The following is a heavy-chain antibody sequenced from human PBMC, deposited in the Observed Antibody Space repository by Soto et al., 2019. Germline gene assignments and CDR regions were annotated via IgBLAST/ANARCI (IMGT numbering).Heavy chain of an antibody. Sequence: EVQLLESGGGLVHPGGSLRLSCAASGFTFSSYAMSWVRQAPGKGLEWVSAISGSGGSTDYADSVKGRFTISRDNSKNTLYLQMPSLRAEETAVYYCAKDGSSWYPFDYWGQGTLVTVSS. V-gene: IGHV3-23*01. J-gene: IGHJ4*02. D-gene: IGHD6-13*01. CDR3: AKDGSSWYPFDY. CDR1: GFTFSSYA. CDR2: ISGSGGST.